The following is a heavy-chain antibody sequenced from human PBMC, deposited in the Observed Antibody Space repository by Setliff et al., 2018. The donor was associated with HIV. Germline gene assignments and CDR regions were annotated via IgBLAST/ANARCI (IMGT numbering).Heavy chain of an antibody. CDR2: IHYTGST. V-gene: IGHV4-61*01. J-gene: IGHJ4*02. D-gene: IGHD3-16*01. CDR3: ARGDPFTDFDS. CDR1: GGSVSSVNYY. Sequence: SETLSLTCSVSGGSVSSVNYYWSWIRQPPGKGLEWIGYIHYTGSTNYNPSLKSRVTVSADTSKNQFSLKLTSVTAADTAVYYCARGDPFTDFDSWGQGTLVTVSS.